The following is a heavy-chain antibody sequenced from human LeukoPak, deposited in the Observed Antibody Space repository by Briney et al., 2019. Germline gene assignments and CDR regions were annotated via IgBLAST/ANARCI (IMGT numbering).Heavy chain of an antibody. CDR2: IIPIFGTA. D-gene: IGHD5-18*01. J-gene: IGHJ3*02. Sequence: ASVKVSCKASGGTFSSYAISWVRQAPGQGLEWMGGIIPIFGTANYAQKFQGRVTITADESTSTAYMELSSLRSEDTAVYYCADGYSSGFAFDIWGQGTMVTVSS. CDR1: GGTFSSYA. CDR3: ADGYSSGFAFDI. V-gene: IGHV1-69*01.